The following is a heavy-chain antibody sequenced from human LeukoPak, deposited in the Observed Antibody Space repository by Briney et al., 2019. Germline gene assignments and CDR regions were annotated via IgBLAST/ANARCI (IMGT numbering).Heavy chain of an antibody. Sequence: GGSLRLSCAASGFTFSSYAMSWVRQAPGKGLEWVSAISGSGGSTYYADSVKGRFTISRDNSKNTLYLQMNSLRAEDTAVYYCAKDWEYYYDSSGYGHYWGQGTLVTVSS. D-gene: IGHD3-22*01. V-gene: IGHV3-23*01. J-gene: IGHJ4*02. CDR3: AKDWEYYYDSSGYGHY. CDR1: GFTFSSYA. CDR2: ISGSGGST.